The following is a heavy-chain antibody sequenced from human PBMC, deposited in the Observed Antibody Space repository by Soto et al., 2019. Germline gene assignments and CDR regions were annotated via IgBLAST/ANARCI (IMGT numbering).Heavy chain of an antibody. CDR3: ARETSDFWSGYNGMDV. Sequence: SVKVSFKASGGTFSSYAISWVRQAPGQGLEWMGGIIPIFGTANYAQKFQGRVTITADESTSTAYMELSSLRSEDTAVYYCARETSDFWSGYNGMDVWGQGTTVTVSS. V-gene: IGHV1-69*13. CDR2: IIPIFGTA. J-gene: IGHJ6*02. D-gene: IGHD3-3*01. CDR1: GGTFSSYA.